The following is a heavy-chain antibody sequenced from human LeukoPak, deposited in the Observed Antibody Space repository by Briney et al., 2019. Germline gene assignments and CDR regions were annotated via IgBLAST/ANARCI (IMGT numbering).Heavy chain of an antibody. J-gene: IGHJ3*02. V-gene: IGHV4-30-4*01. CDR1: GGSISSGDYY. Sequence: PSETLSLTCTVSGGSISSGDYYWSWIRQPPGKGLEWIGYIYYSGSTYYNPSLKSRVTISVDTSKNQFSLKLSSVTAADTAVYYRAREAGAHGDDAFDIWGQGTMVTVSS. CDR3: AREAGAHGDDAFDI. D-gene: IGHD3-10*01. CDR2: IYYSGST.